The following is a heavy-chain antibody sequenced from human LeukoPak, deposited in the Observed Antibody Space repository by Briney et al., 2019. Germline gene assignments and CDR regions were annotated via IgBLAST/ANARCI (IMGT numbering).Heavy chain of an antibody. Sequence: MSSETLSLTCTVSGGSISTYYWSWIRQPPGKGLEWIGYIYHSGSTNYNPSLKSRVTISVDTSQNQFYLKLSSVTAADTAVYYCARIRPDPAAMDFDYWGQGTLVTVSS. CDR2: IYHSGST. D-gene: IGHD1-14*01. CDR3: ARIRPDPAAMDFDY. J-gene: IGHJ4*02. CDR1: GGSISTYY. V-gene: IGHV4-59*01.